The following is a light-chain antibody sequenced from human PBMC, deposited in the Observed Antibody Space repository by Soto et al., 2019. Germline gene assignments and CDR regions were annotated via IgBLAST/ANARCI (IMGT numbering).Light chain of an antibody. V-gene: IGKV3-11*01. J-gene: IGKJ5*01. CDR2: EAS. CDR1: QSFSSY. CDR3: QQYGSSPPIT. Sequence: IVLTLSPAPLTLAPGERANPSCIFSQSFSSYLAWYQQRPGQAPRLPIYEASNRATGIPARFSGSGSGTDFTLTISSLEPEEFAVYYCQQYGSSPPITFGHGTRLEIK.